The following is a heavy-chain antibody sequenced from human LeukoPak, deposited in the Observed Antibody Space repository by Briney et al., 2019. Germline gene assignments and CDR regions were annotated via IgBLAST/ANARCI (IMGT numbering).Heavy chain of an antibody. CDR1: GYTLTELS. J-gene: IGHJ4*02. CDR3: ATGKRGGAVAVPYYFDY. Sequence: GASVKVSCKVSGYTLTELSMHWVRQAPGKGLEWMGGFDPEDGETIYAQKFQGRVTMTEDTSTDTAYMELSSLRSEDTAVYYCATGKRGGAVAVPYYFDYWGQGTLVTVSS. D-gene: IGHD6-19*01. V-gene: IGHV1-24*01. CDR2: FDPEDGET.